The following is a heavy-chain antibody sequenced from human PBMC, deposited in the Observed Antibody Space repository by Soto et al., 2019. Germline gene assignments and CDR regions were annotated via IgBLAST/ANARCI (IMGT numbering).Heavy chain of an antibody. CDR1: GYTFTSYY. CDR3: ARALNGGNPGTAFFDY. J-gene: IGHJ4*02. V-gene: IGHV1-46*01. D-gene: IGHD2-15*01. CDR2: INPSGGST. Sequence: ASVKVSCKASGYTFTSYYMHWVRQAPGQGLEWMGIINPSGGSTSYAQKFQGRVTMTRDTSTSTVYMELSSLRSEDTAVYYCARALNGGNPGTAFFDYWGQGTLVTVSS.